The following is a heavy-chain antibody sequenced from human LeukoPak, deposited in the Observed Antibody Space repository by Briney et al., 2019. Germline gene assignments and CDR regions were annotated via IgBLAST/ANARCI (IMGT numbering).Heavy chain of an antibody. CDR2: ISGSGGST. Sequence: GGSLGLSCASSGLTFSSYAMSWVRQAPGKGLEWVSAISGSGGSTYYADSVKGRFTVSRDNSKNTLYLQMNSLRAEDTAVYYCAKAGYGVSSWYPFGYWGQGTLVTVSS. D-gene: IGHD6-13*01. CDR1: GLTFSSYA. V-gene: IGHV3-23*01. CDR3: AKAGYGVSSWYPFGY. J-gene: IGHJ4*02.